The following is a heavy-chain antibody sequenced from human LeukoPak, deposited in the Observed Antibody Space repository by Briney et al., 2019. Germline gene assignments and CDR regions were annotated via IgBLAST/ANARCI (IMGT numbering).Heavy chain of an antibody. Sequence: GGSLRLSCTVSGITLSNYAMSCVRRAPGKGLEWVAGITGSGGSTTYADSVKGRFTISRDNPRNTLYMQMASLRAEDRAVYFWAKRGIVIRVILVGFHKEAYYFDSWGQGALVTVSS. V-gene: IGHV3-23*01. CDR3: AKRGIVIRVILVGFHKEAYYFDS. J-gene: IGHJ4*02. CDR1: GITLSNYA. CDR2: ITGSGGST. D-gene: IGHD3-16*01.